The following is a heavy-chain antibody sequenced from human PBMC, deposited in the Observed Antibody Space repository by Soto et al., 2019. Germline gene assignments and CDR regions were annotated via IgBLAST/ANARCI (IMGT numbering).Heavy chain of an antibody. CDR2: ISHDGRST. Sequence: PGGSLRLSCSASGFSFSTYAMHWVRQAAGKGLEYVSSISHDGRSTYYTESVKGRFTISRDNSKSTLYLQMTSLRADDTAVYYCVKDRWVDYWGQGT. CDR3: VKDRWVDY. J-gene: IGHJ4*02. V-gene: IGHV3-64D*08. D-gene: IGHD1-26*01. CDR1: GFSFSTYA.